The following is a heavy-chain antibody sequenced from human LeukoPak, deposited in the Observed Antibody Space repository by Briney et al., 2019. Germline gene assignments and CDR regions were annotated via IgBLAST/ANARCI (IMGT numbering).Heavy chain of an antibody. V-gene: IGHV3-23*01. D-gene: IGHD3-22*01. CDR3: AKDRNSYYDSSGYYFGY. CDR1: GFTFSSYA. CDR2: ISGSGGST. J-gene: IGHJ4*02. Sequence: PGGSLRLSCAASGFTFSSYAMSWVRQAPGKGLEWVSAISGSGGSTYYADSVKGRFTISRDNSKNTLYLQMNSLRAEDTAVYYCAKDRNSYYDSSGYYFGYWGQGTLVTVSS.